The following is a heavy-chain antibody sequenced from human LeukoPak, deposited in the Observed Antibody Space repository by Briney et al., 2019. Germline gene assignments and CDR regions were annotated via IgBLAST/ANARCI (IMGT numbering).Heavy chain of an antibody. CDR3: ARVNEAVAGTDY. CDR1: GFTFSSYW. CDR2: LDHEGRET. J-gene: IGHJ4*02. Sequence: GGSLRLSCAASGFTFSSYWMGRGRQAPGKGLEWVANLDHEGRETYYVDSVKDRFTISRDNAKNSLYLQMNSLRAEDTAVYYCARVNEAVAGTDYWGQGTLVTVSS. V-gene: IGHV3-7*02. D-gene: IGHD6-19*01.